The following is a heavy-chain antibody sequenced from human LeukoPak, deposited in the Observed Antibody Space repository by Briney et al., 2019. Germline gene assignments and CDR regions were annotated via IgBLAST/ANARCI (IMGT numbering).Heavy chain of an antibody. J-gene: IGHJ4*02. CDR1: GYTFTSYG. Sequence: ASVKVSCKASGYTFTSYGISWVRQAPGQGLEWMGWISAYNGNTNYAQKLQGRVTMTTDTSTSTAYMELRGLRSDDTAVYYCARGLEGYYGSGSYPSAFDYWGQGTLVTVSS. CDR3: ARGLEGYYGSGSYPSAFDY. V-gene: IGHV1-18*04. CDR2: ISAYNGNT. D-gene: IGHD3-10*01.